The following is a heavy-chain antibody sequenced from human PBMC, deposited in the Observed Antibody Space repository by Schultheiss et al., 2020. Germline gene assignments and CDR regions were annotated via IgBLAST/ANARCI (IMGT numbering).Heavy chain of an antibody. D-gene: IGHD5-24*01. Sequence: GESLKISCAASGFTFSSYGMHWVRQAPGKGLEWVAVISYDGSNKYYADSVKGRFTISRDNAKNTLYLQMNSLRAEDTAVYYCARVGIGDGYIYYYYYGMDVWGQGTTVTGSS. CDR2: ISYDGSNK. J-gene: IGHJ6*02. V-gene: IGHV3-33*05. CDR3: ARVGIGDGYIYYYYYGMDV. CDR1: GFTFSSYG.